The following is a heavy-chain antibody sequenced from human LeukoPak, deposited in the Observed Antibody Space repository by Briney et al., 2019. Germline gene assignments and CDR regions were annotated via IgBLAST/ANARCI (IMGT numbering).Heavy chain of an antibody. CDR2: IKQDGSEI. V-gene: IGHV3-7*01. J-gene: IGHJ5*02. D-gene: IGHD1-26*01. Sequence: GGSLRLSCAASGFTFTTYWMSWVRQAPGKGLEWVANIKQDGSEIYYVDSVKGRFTISRDNAKTSVYLQMNSLRAEDTAVYYCAREHVGPTIGVQWANWFDPWGQGTLVTVSS. CDR3: AREHVGPTIGVQWANWFDP. CDR1: GFTFTTYW.